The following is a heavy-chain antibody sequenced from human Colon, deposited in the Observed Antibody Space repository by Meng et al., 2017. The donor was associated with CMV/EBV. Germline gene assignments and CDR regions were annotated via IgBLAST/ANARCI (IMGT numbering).Heavy chain of an antibody. D-gene: IGHD3-22*01. CDR2: INPPNGDT. CDR1: GYTFTDNY. CDR3: AKRVQPDSGYSN. Sequence: QVQLVQAGAEVKKPGASVKVSCKASGYTFTDNYMHWVRQAPGQGLEWMGWINPPNGDTKYAQKFEGRVTITRDTSISTVYMELNSLTSDDTAVYYCAKRVQPDSGYSNWGQGTLVTVSS. V-gene: IGHV1-2*02. J-gene: IGHJ4*02.